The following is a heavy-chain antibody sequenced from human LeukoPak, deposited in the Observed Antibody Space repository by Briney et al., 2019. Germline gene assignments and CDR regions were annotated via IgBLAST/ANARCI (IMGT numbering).Heavy chain of an antibody. J-gene: IGHJ4*02. D-gene: IGHD1-14*01. CDR1: GFTFSGSA. CDR2: IRSKANSYAT. Sequence: GGSLRLSCAASGFTFSGSAMHWVRQASGKGLEWVGRIRSKANSYATAYAASVKGRFTISRDDSKNTAYLQMNSLKTEDTAVYYCARHAFGIAPEDYWGQGTLVTVSS. CDR3: ARHAFGIAPEDY. V-gene: IGHV3-73*01.